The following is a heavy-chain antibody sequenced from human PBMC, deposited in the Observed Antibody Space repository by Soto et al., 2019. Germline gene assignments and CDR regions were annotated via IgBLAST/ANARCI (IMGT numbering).Heavy chain of an antibody. CDR1: GFTFDDYA. CDR2: INGNSGSI. V-gene: IGHV3-9*01. D-gene: IGHD6-13*01. CDR3: VKDESINWYSGHFRH. Sequence: EVQLVESGGALGQPGRSLRLSCAASGFTFDDYAMHWVRQVPGKGLEWVSGINGNSGSIGYGDYVKGRLAISRDNAKNSLHLQMNSLSAEDTAFYYCVKDESINWYSGHFRHWGQGTLVTVSS. J-gene: IGHJ1*01.